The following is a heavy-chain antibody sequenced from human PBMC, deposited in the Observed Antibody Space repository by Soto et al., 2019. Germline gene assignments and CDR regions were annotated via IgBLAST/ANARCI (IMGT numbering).Heavy chain of an antibody. V-gene: IGHV3-74*01. J-gene: IGHJ4*02. Sequence: GGSLRLSCAASGFTFSSYWMHWVRQAPGKGLVWVSRINSDGSSTSYADSVKGRFTISRDNAKNTLYLQMNSLRAEDTAVYYCAQVYYDGGVYSSGGQGTLATVSS. CDR2: INSDGSST. CDR3: AQVYYDGGVYSS. D-gene: IGHD3-22*01. CDR1: GFTFSSYW.